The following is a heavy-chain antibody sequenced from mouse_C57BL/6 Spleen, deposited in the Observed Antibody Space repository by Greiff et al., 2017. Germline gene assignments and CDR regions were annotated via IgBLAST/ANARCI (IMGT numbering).Heavy chain of an antibody. CDR1: GIDFSRYW. Sequence: LVEPGGSLKLSCAASGIDFSRYWMSWVRRAPGKGLEWIGEINPDSSTINYAPSLKDKFIISRDNAKNTLYLQMSKVRSEDTALYYCARDLYSNYGAMDYWGQGTSVTVSS. V-gene: IGHV4-1*01. CDR2: INPDSSTI. CDR3: ARDLYSNYGAMDY. J-gene: IGHJ4*01. D-gene: IGHD2-5*01.